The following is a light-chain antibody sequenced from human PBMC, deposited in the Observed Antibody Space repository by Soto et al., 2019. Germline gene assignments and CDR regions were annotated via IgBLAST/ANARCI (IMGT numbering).Light chain of an antibody. J-gene: IGKJ2*01. CDR2: AAS. Sequence: AIQMTQSPSSQSASVGDRVTITCRASQGIRNDLGWYQQKPGKAPKLLIYAASSLQSGVPSRFSGSGSGTDFTLTISSLQPGDFATYYCLQDYNYPRTFGQGTKLEIK. CDR1: QGIRND. CDR3: LQDYNYPRT. V-gene: IGKV1-6*01.